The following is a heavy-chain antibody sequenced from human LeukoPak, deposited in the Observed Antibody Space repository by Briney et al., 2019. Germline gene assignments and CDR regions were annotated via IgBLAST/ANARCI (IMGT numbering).Heavy chain of an antibody. Sequence: GGSLRLSCAASGFTFSSYSMNWVRQAPGKGLEWVSSISSSSSYIYYADSVKGRFTISRDNAKNSLYLQMNSLRAEDTAVYYCARGEEGSYFDYWGQGTLVTVSS. CDR1: GFTFSSYS. CDR3: ARGEEGSYFDY. CDR2: ISSSSSYI. V-gene: IGHV3-21*01. J-gene: IGHJ4*02. D-gene: IGHD1-26*01.